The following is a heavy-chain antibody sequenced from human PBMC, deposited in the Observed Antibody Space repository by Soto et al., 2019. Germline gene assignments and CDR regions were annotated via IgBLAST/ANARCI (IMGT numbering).Heavy chain of an antibody. CDR3: AGTRITIFGVVILYFDS. V-gene: IGHV4-30-4*01. Sequence: SETLSLTCSVSGGSISSGDYHWSWIRQPPGKGLEWIGYISYSGSTYYDPSLKSRVTISLDTSKNQFSLKLSSVTSADTAVYYCAGTRITIFGVVILYFDSWGQGTLVTVSS. CDR2: ISYSGST. J-gene: IGHJ4*02. CDR1: GGSISSGDYH. D-gene: IGHD3-3*01.